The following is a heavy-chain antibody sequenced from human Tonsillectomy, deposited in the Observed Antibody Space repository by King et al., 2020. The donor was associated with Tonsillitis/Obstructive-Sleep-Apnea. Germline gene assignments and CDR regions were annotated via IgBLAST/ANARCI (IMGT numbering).Heavy chain of an antibody. D-gene: IGHD3-10*01. CDR3: ARGGSMVRGVIIGDAFDI. J-gene: IGHJ3*02. CDR1: GFTFSSYS. V-gene: IGHV3-48*02. CDR2: ISISSSTI. Sequence: VQLVESGGGLVQPGGSLRLSCAASGFTFSSYSMNWVRQAPGKGLEWVSYISISSSTIYSADSVKGRFTISRDNAKNSLYLQMNSLRDEDTAVYYCARGGSMVRGVIIGDAFDIWGQGTMVTVSS.